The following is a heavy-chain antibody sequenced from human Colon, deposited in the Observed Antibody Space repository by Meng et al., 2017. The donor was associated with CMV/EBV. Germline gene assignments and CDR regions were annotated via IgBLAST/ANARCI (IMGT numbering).Heavy chain of an antibody. J-gene: IGHJ6*02. CDR1: GFIFSYYN. Sequence: GESLKISCAASGFIFSYYNMHWVRQAPGKGLEWAALISYDGSNNYYADSVKGRFTISRDNSKNTLYLQMNSLRAEDTGVYYCAKDQDSGSSQSYYFYDMDVWGQGTSVTVSS. CDR3: AKDQDSGSSQSYYFYDMDV. V-gene: IGHV3-30-3*01. CDR2: ISYDGSNN. D-gene: IGHD6-6*01.